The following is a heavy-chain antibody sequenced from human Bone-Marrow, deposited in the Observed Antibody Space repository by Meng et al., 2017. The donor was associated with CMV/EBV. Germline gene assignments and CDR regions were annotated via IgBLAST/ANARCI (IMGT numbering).Heavy chain of an antibody. CDR2: ISWNSGSI. Sequence: GESLKISCAASGFTFNSYAMSWVRQAPGKGLEWVSGISWNSGSIGYADSVKGRFTISRDNAKNSLYLQMNSLRAEDTAVYYCARERQLVQSDWFDPWGQGTLVTVSS. V-gene: IGHV3-20*04. J-gene: IGHJ5*02. CDR1: GFTFNSYA. D-gene: IGHD6-13*01. CDR3: ARERQLVQSDWFDP.